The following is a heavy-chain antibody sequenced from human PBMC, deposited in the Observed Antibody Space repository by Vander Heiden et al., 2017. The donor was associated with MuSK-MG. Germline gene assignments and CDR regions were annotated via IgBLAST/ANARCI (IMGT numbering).Heavy chain of an antibody. V-gene: IGHV4-34*01. CDR1: GGSFSGYY. J-gene: IGHJ3*02. Sequence: QVQLQQWGAGLLKPSETLSLTCAVYGGSFSGYYWSWIRQPPGKGLEWIGEINHSGSTNFNPSLKRRVTISVDTSKNQFSLKVSSVTAADTAVYYCARAPFGGGIVIANAFDIWGQGTMVTVSS. CDR3: ARAPFGGGIVIANAFDI. D-gene: IGHD3-16*02. CDR2: INHSGST.